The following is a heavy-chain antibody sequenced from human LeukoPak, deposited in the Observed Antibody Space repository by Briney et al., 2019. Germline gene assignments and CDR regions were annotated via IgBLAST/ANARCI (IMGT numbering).Heavy chain of an antibody. D-gene: IGHD6-19*01. V-gene: IGHV4-4*02. J-gene: IGHJ4*02. Sequence: PLETLSLTCTVSGDSISNMDSSYWWTWVRQSPEKGLEWIGEVHHNGSTNYNRSLKSRVNMSVDKSRNQFSLKLTSVTAADTAVYYCARSTSVWYGFDLWGQGTLVTVSS. CDR2: VHHNGST. CDR3: ARSTSVWYGFDL. CDR1: GDSISNMDSSYW.